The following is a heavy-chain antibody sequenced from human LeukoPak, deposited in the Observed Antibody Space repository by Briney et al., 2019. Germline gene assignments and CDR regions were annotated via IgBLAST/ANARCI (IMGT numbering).Heavy chain of an antibody. D-gene: IGHD3-16*01. CDR3: AVRGTTTMTYFDY. J-gene: IGHJ4*02. CDR2: ISGSGGTT. Sequence: GGSLRLSCAASGFTFSSYAMSWVRQAPGKGLAWVSGISGSGGTTYYADSVKGRFTISRDNSKNTLYLQMNGLRAEDTAVYYCAVRGTTTMTYFDYWGQGTLVTVSS. CDR1: GFTFSSYA. V-gene: IGHV3-23*01.